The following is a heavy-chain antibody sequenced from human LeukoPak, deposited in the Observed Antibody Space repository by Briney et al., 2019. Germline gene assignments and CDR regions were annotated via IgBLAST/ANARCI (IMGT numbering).Heavy chain of an antibody. CDR2: IYPGDSDT. Sequence: GESLKISCKGSGFSFISNWIGWVRQMPGKGLEWMGIIYPGDSDTRYSPSFQGHVTISADKSINTAYLQWSSLKASDTAMYYCARQYGRPFDYWGQGTLVTVSS. V-gene: IGHV5-51*01. D-gene: IGHD4-17*01. J-gene: IGHJ4*02. CDR3: ARQYGRPFDY. CDR1: GFSFISNW.